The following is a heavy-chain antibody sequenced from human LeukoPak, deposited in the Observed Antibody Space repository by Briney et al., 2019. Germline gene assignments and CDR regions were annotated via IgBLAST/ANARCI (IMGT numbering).Heavy chain of an antibody. V-gene: IGHV4-34*01. J-gene: IGHJ6*04. CDR1: GGSFSGYY. CDR3: ARGPSVDV. Sequence: SETLSLTCAVYGGSFSGYYWSWIRQPPGKGLELIGEINHSGSTNYNPSLKSRVTISVDTSKNQFSLKLSSVTAADTAVYDCARGPSVDVWSKGTTVTVSS. CDR2: INHSGST.